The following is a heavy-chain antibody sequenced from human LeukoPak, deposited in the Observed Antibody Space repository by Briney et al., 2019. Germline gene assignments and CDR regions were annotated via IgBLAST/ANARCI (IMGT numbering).Heavy chain of an antibody. J-gene: IGHJ5*02. CDR2: INHSGST. CDR1: GGSFSGYY. CDR3: ARDVSYSGSFP. D-gene: IGHD1-26*01. V-gene: IGHV4-34*01. Sequence: SETLSLTCAVYGGSFSGYYWSWIRQPPGKGLEWIGEINHSGSTNYNPSLKSRVTISVDTSKNQFSLKLSSVTAADTAVYFCARDVSYSGSFPWGQGALVTVSS.